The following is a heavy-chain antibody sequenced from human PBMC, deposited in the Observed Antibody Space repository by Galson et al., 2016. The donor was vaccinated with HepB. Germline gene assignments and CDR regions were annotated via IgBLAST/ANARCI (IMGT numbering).Heavy chain of an antibody. D-gene: IGHD3-22*01. J-gene: IGHJ4*02. CDR2: IDPRDSYI. Sequence: QSGAEVKKPGESLRISCQASGYSFTDYWITWVRQMPGKGLEWMGRIDPRDSYINYSPSFQGPVTISVDRSISAAYLQWSRLRASDPATYYCARHVHSSSSGAHDFWGQGSLVAVSS. CDR3: ARHVHSSSSGAHDF. V-gene: IGHV5-10-1*01. CDR1: GYSFTDYW.